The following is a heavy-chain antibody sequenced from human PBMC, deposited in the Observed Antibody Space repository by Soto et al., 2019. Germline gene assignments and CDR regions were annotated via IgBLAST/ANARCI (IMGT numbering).Heavy chain of an antibody. CDR3: ARCDGYGYYYYYYGMDV. V-gene: IGHV3-74*01. D-gene: IGHD5-18*01. CDR1: GFTFSSYW. J-gene: IGHJ6*02. Sequence: GGSLRLSCAAPGFTFSSYWMHWVRQAPGKGLVWVSRIKTDGSSTSYADSVKGRFTISRDNAKNTLYLQMNSLRAEDTAVYYCARCDGYGYYYYYYGMDVWGQGTTVTVSS. CDR2: IKTDGSST.